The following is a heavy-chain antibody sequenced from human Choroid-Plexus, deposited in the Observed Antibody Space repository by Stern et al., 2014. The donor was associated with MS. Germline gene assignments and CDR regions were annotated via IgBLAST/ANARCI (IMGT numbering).Heavy chain of an antibody. CDR3: AKDRQWSPYFFDY. D-gene: IGHD2-15*01. CDR2: ISYDGNDK. V-gene: IGHV3-30*18. CDR1: GFTFSNFG. J-gene: IGHJ4*02. Sequence: VQLVESGGGVAQPGRPLILSCAASGFTFSNFGMHWVRPAPGKGLEWVALISYDGNDKYYADSVKGRFTIFRDNSKNPLYMHMSSLRAEDTAVYYCAKDRQWSPYFFDYWGQGSLVTVSS.